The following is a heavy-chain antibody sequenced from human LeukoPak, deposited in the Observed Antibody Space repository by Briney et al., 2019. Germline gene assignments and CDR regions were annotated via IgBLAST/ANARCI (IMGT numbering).Heavy chain of an antibody. J-gene: IGHJ5*02. CDR3: ARDTGVGATTDARRNWFDP. CDR2: IIPILGTA. D-gene: IGHD1-26*01. CDR1: GGTFSSYA. Sequence: GASVKVSCKASGGTFSSYAISWVRQAPGQGLEWMGRIIPILGTANYAQKFQGRVTITADKSTSTAYMELSSLRSEDTAVYYCARDTGVGATTDARRNWFDPWGQGTLVTVSS. V-gene: IGHV1-69*04.